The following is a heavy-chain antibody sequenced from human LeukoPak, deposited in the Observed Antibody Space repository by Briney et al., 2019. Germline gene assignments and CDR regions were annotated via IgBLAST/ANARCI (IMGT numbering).Heavy chain of an antibody. V-gene: IGHV3-69-1*02. CDR2: IYSGGST. CDR1: GFTFSHYG. J-gene: IGHJ6*04. CDR3: AELGITMIGGV. D-gene: IGHD3-10*02. Sequence: PGGSLILSCAASGFTFSHYGMTWVRQAPGKGLEWVSVIYSGGSTYYADSVKGRFTISRDNAKNSLYLQMNSLRAEDTAVYYCAELGITMIGGVWGKGTTVTISS.